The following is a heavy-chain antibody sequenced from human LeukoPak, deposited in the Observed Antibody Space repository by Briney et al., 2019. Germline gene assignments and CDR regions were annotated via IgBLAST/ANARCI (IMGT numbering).Heavy chain of an antibody. Sequence: RSETLSLTCFVSGGSISSSSHSWGWIRQSPGKGLEWIGYIYYSGSTNYNPSLKSRVTISVDTSKNQFSLKLSSVTAADTAVYYCARETSQKGAHYMDVWGKGTTVTISS. V-gene: IGHV4-61*01. CDR1: GGSISSSSHS. CDR3: ARETSQKGAHYMDV. CDR2: IYYSGST. J-gene: IGHJ6*03. D-gene: IGHD3-16*01.